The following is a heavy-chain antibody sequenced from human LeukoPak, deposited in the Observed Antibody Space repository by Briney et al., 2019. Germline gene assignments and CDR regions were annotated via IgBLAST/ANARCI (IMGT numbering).Heavy chain of an antibody. Sequence: GGSLSLSCAASGFTFSNAWISWVRQAPGKGLEWVGRIKSKTDGGTTDYAAPVKGRFTISRDDSKNTLYLQMNSLKTEDTAVYYCTTVSSSSWYERWGQGTLVTVSS. D-gene: IGHD6-13*01. CDR1: GFTFSNAW. J-gene: IGHJ5*02. CDR2: IKSKTDGGTT. V-gene: IGHV3-15*01. CDR3: TTVSSSSWYER.